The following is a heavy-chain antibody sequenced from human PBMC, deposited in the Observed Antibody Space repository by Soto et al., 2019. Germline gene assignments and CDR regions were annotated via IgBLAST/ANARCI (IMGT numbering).Heavy chain of an antibody. Sequence: GSLRLSCAASGFTFSTYAMAWVRQAPGKGLEWVSGVSASGSNTSYADPVKGRFSISRDNAKNTLYLHMNSLRAEDTAVYYCARDITMIGNAFDIWGQGTMVTVSS. CDR1: GFTFSTYA. J-gene: IGHJ3*02. CDR2: VSASGSNT. V-gene: IGHV3-23*01. D-gene: IGHD3-22*01. CDR3: ARDITMIGNAFDI.